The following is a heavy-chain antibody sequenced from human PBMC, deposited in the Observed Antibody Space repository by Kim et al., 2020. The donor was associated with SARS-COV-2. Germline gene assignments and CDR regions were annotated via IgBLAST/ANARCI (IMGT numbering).Heavy chain of an antibody. J-gene: IGHJ6*02. CDR1: GGSFSGYY. D-gene: IGHD1-7*01. Sequence: SETLSLTCAVYGGSFSGYYWSWIRQPPGKGLEWIGEINHSGSTNYNPSLKSRVTISVDTSKNQFSLKLSSVTAADTAVYYCAEITGTLGSYGMDVWGQGTTVTVSS. V-gene: IGHV4-34*01. CDR3: AEITGTLGSYGMDV. CDR2: INHSGST.